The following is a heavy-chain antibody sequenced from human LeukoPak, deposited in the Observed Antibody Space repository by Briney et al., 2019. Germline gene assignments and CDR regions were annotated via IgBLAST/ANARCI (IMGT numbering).Heavy chain of an antibody. CDR3: ARGYPGGRYCSGGSCYSVFDY. CDR2: INPNSGGT. CDR1: GYTFTGYY. J-gene: IGHJ4*02. D-gene: IGHD2-15*01. Sequence: ASVKVSCKASGYTFTGYYMHWVRQAPGQGLEWMGWINPNSGGTNYAQKFQGRVTMIRDTSISTAYMELSRLRSDDTAVYYCARGYPGGRYCSGGSCYSVFDYWGQGTLVTVSS. V-gene: IGHV1-2*02.